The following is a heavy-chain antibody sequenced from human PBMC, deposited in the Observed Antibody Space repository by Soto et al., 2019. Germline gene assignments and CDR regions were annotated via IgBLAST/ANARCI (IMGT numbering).Heavy chain of an antibody. CDR2: INPNSGGT. J-gene: IGHJ3*02. Sequence: ASVKVSCKSSGHTFTGYYMHCVRQAPGQGLEWMGWINPNSGGTNYAQTFQGWVTMTRDTSISTAYMELSRLRSDDTAVYYCARSSSSGRSLVTAFDIWGQGTMVTVS. V-gene: IGHV1-2*04. CDR3: ARSSSSGRSLVTAFDI. D-gene: IGHD6-6*01. CDR1: GHTFTGYY.